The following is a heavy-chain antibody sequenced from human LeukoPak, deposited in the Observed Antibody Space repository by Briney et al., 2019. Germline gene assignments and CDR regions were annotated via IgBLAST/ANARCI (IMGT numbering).Heavy chain of an antibody. CDR2: INHSGST. Sequence: PSETLSLTCAVYGGSFSGYYWSWIRQPPGKGLEWIGEINHSGSTNYNPSLKSRVTISVDTSKNQFSLKLSSVTAADTAVYYCAREVETYYYDSSGYYPDYYYYYMDVWGKGTTVTISS. CDR1: GGSFSGYY. J-gene: IGHJ6*03. CDR3: AREVETYYYDSSGYYPDYYYYYMDV. V-gene: IGHV4-34*01. D-gene: IGHD3-22*01.